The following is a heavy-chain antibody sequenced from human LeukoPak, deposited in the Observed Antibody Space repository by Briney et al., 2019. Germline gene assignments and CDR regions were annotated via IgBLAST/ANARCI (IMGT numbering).Heavy chain of an antibody. V-gene: IGHV3-7*03. CDR3: ARGRGSDY. CDR2: IQQDGSER. D-gene: IGHD3-16*01. Sequence: GGSLRLSCAASGFTFSSCSMSWVRQAPGKGLEWVANIQQDGSERYYVASVKGRFTISRDNAKNSLYLQMNSLRAEDTAVYYCARGRGSDYWGQGTLVTVSS. CDR1: GFTFSSCS. J-gene: IGHJ4*02.